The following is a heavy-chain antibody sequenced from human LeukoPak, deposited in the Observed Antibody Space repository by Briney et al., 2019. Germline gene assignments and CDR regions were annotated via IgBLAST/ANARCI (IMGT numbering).Heavy chain of an antibody. CDR2: IYYSGST. J-gene: IGHJ4*02. V-gene: IGHV4-59*01. D-gene: IGHD1-26*01. CDR1: GGSISSYN. CDR3: ARGVNSGYFDY. Sequence: PSETLSLTCTVSGGSISSYNWSWIRQPPGKGLEWVGYIYYSGSTNYNPSLKSRVTISVDTSKNQFSLKLTSVTAADTAVYYCARGVNSGYFDYCGQGTLVTVSS.